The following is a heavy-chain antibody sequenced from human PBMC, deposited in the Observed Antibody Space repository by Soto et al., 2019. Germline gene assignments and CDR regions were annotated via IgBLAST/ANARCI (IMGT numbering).Heavy chain of an antibody. Sequence: PGESLKISCKGSGYSFTSYWISWVRQMPGKGLEWMGRIDPSDSYTNYSPSFQGHVTISADKSISTAYLQWSSLKASDTAMYYCARHYRPFNYYYGMDVWGQGTTVTVSS. CDR1: GYSFTSYW. CDR2: IDPSDSYT. J-gene: IGHJ6*02. CDR3: ARHYRPFNYYYGMDV. D-gene: IGHD3-16*02. V-gene: IGHV5-10-1*01.